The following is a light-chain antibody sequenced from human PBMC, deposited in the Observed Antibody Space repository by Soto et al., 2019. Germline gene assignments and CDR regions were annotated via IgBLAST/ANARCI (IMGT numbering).Light chain of an antibody. V-gene: IGLV2-14*01. CDR1: TNDVGGYKY. J-gene: IGLJ1*01. CDR3: SSYTSGNTLV. CDR2: EVS. Sequence: QSALAQPASVSGSPGQSITISCTGTTNDVGGYKYVSWYQQHPGEAPQLMIYEVSNRPSGVSNRFSGSKSGNTASLTISGLQAEDEADYYCSSYTSGNTLVFGTGTKVTVL.